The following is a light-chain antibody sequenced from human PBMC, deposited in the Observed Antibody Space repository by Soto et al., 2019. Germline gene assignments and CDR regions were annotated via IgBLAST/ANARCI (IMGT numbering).Light chain of an antibody. CDR1: SSDVGGYNY. V-gene: IGLV2-14*01. Sequence: QSALTQPASVSGSPGQSITISCTGTSSDVGGYNYVSWYQQHPGKAPKLMIYEVSNRPSGFSNRFTGSKSGNTASLTISGLQAEDGADYYCSSYTSSSTRVFGGGTKVTVL. CDR3: SSYTSSSTRV. CDR2: EVS. J-gene: IGLJ3*02.